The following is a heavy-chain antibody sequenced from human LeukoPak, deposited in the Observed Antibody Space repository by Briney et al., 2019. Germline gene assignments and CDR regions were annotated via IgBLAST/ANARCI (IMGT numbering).Heavy chain of an antibody. V-gene: IGHV1-8*03. CDR2: MNPDSGDT. D-gene: IGHD3-22*01. Sequence: ASVKVSCKASGYTFTSYDINWVRQATGQGLEWMGWMNPDSGDTGYAQKFQGRVTVTRDTSISTAYMELSSLRSDDTAVYYCARGRYDSSGHYSYWGQGTLVTVSS. J-gene: IGHJ4*02. CDR1: GYTFTSYD. CDR3: ARGRYDSSGHYSY.